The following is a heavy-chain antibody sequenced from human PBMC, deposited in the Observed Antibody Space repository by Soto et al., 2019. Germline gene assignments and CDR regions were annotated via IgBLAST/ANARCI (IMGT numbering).Heavy chain of an antibody. CDR3: AKDQDSSGWDEFDY. CDR2: ISYDGSNK. D-gene: IGHD6-19*01. CDR1: GFTFSSYG. Sequence: QVQLVESGGGVVQPGRSLRLSCAASGFTFSSYGMHWVRQAPGEGLEWVAVISYDGSNKYYTDSVKGRFTISRDNSKNTLYLQMNSLRAEETAEYYCAKDQDSSGWDEFDYWGQGTLDTVSS. V-gene: IGHV3-30*18. J-gene: IGHJ4*02.